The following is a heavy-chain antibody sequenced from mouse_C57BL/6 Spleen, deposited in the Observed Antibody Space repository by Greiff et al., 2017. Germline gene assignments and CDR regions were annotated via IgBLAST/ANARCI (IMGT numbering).Heavy chain of an antibody. CDR1: GYTFPSYW. CDR3: ARGVYSNFWFAY. J-gene: IGHJ3*01. D-gene: IGHD2-5*01. CDR2: IYPGSGST. Sequence: QVQLQQPGAELVKPGASVKMSCKASGYTFPSYWITWVKQRPGQGLEWIGDIYPGSGSTNYNELFKSKATLTVDTSASTAYMQLSSLTSEDSAVYYCARGVYSNFWFAYWGQGTLVTVAA. V-gene: IGHV1-55*01.